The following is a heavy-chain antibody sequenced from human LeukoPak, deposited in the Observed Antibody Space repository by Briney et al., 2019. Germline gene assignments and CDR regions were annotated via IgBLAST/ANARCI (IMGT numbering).Heavy chain of an antibody. Sequence: KSGGSLRLSCAASGFTFSYYSMNWVRQAPGKGLEWVSSISGSSSYIYYADSVKGRFTISRDNAKNSLFLQINSLRVDDTAVYYCVRGGYSSGWDYFDYWGQGTLVTVSS. CDR2: ISGSSSYI. CDR3: VRGGYSSGWDYFDY. V-gene: IGHV3-21*01. J-gene: IGHJ4*02. D-gene: IGHD6-19*01. CDR1: GFTFSYYS.